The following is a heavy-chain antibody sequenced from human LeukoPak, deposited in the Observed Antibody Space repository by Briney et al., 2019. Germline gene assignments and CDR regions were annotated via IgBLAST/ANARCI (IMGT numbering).Heavy chain of an antibody. D-gene: IGHD4-17*01. V-gene: IGHV3-11*06. CDR1: GFTFSDYY. Sequence: PGGSLRLSCAASGFTFSDYYMSWIRQAPGKGLEWVSYISSSSTYTNYADSVKGRSAISRDNAKNSLYLQMNSLRPEDTAVYYCAMYRNYGDRDYWGQGTLVTVSS. CDR2: ISSSSTYT. J-gene: IGHJ4*02. CDR3: AMYRNYGDRDY.